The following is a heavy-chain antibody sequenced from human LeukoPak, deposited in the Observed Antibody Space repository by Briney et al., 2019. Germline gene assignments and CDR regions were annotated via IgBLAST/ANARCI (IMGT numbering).Heavy chain of an antibody. Sequence: PSETLSLTCAVYGGSFSGYYWSWIRQPPGKGLEWIGEINHSGSTNYNPSLKSRVTISVDTSKNQFSLKLSSVAAADTAVYYCARDRQLWSIWGQGTLVTVSS. V-gene: IGHV4-34*01. CDR1: GGSFSGYY. CDR3: ARDRQLWSI. D-gene: IGHD5-18*01. CDR2: INHSGST. J-gene: IGHJ4*02.